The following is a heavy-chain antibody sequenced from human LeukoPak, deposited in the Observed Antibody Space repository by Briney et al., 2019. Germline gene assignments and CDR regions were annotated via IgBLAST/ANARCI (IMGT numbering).Heavy chain of an antibody. CDR1: GFTFSSYA. CDR2: ISGSGGST. CDR3: AKGSYSSGWYTYYFDY. J-gene: IGHJ4*02. D-gene: IGHD6-19*01. Sequence: GGSLRLSCAASGFTFSSYAMSWVRQAPGKGLEWVSAISGSGGSTYYADSVKGRFTISRDNSKNTLYLQMNSLRAEDTAVYYCAKGSYSSGWYTYYFDYWGQGTLVTVSS. V-gene: IGHV3-23*01.